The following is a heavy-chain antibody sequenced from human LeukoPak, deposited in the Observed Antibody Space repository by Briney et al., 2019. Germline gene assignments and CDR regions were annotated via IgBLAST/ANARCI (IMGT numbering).Heavy chain of an antibody. CDR2: IGGTNSDT. Sequence: HPGGSLRLSCAASGFTFDDYAMHWVRQAPGKGLEWVSVIGGTNSDTYYADSVKGRFTISRDNSKNTLYLQMNSLRAEDTAVYYCAKGLGGARPSGYFDYWGQGTLVTVSS. J-gene: IGHJ4*02. V-gene: IGHV3-23*01. CDR1: GFTFDDYA. D-gene: IGHD6-6*01. CDR3: AKGLGGARPSGYFDY.